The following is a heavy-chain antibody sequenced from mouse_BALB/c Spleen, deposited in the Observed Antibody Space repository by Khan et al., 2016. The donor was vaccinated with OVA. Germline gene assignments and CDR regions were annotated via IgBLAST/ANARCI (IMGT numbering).Heavy chain of an antibody. CDR3: ARRGLRWDFDY. CDR2: INPSTAYT. J-gene: IGHJ2*01. CDR1: GYTFINYW. Sequence: QVQLKQFGAELAKPGASVKMSCKASGYTFINYWILWVKQRPGQGLEWIGYINPSTAYTEYNQNFKDKATLTADKSSSTAYMQLSSLTSEDSAVYYCARRGLRWDFDYWGQGTTLTVSS. D-gene: IGHD1-1*01. V-gene: IGHV1-7*01.